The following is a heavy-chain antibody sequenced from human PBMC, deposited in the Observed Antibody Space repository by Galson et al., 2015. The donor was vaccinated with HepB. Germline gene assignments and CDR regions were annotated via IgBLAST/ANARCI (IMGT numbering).Heavy chain of an antibody. CDR1: GFTFSRYA. CDR2: IWNDGSRK. D-gene: IGHD3-22*01. V-gene: IGHV3-33*01. Sequence: SLRLSCAGTGFTFSRYAMHWVRHAPGKGLEWVTIIWNDGSRKLYGNSVRGRFTISRDNSKNTVYLQMNSLRAEDAGAYYCARGENASGYRPDYWGQGTLVIVSS. J-gene: IGHJ4*02. CDR3: ARGENASGYRPDY.